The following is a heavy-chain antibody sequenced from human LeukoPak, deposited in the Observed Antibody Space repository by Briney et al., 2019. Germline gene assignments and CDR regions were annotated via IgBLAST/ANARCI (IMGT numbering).Heavy chain of an antibody. Sequence: ASVKVSCKVSGYTLTELSMHWVRQAPGKGLEWMGGFDPEDGETIYAQKFQGRVTMTEDTSTDTAYMELSSLRSEDTAVYYCATQRPLYYYDSSGYFGFDYWGQGTLVTVSS. V-gene: IGHV1-24*01. CDR3: ATQRPLYYYDSSGYFGFDY. J-gene: IGHJ4*02. CDR1: GYTLTELS. D-gene: IGHD3-22*01. CDR2: FDPEDGET.